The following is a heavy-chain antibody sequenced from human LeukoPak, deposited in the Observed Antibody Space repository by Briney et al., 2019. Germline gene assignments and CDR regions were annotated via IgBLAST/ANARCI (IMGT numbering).Heavy chain of an antibody. CDR1: GFTFSNYA. Sequence: PGRSLRLSCAASGFTFSNYAIHWVRQAPGKGLEWVAVISYDGNNKYYADSVKGRFTISRDNFKNTLSLQMNSLRAEDTAVYYCVEGDFLRFEYWGQGALVTVSS. CDR2: ISYDGNNK. V-gene: IGHV3-30-3*01. D-gene: IGHD2/OR15-2a*01. J-gene: IGHJ4*02. CDR3: VEGDFLRFEY.